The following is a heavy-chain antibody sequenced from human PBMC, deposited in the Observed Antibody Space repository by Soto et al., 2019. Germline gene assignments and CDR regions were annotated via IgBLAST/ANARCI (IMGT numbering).Heavy chain of an antibody. V-gene: IGHV3-74*01. D-gene: IGHD6-19*01. CDR1: GFAFGTYW. Sequence: GGSLRLSCVASGFAFGTYWMHWVRQAPGKGLEWVSRINSDGSTTTYADSVKGRFTISRDNAKNTLYLQMNSLRAEDTAVYYCARVLNGQWYFDYWGQGTQVTVSS. J-gene: IGHJ4*02. CDR2: INSDGSTT. CDR3: ARVLNGQWYFDY.